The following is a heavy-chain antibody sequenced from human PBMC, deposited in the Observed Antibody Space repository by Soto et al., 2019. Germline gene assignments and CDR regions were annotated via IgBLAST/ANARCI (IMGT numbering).Heavy chain of an antibody. CDR1: GFSLSTSGVV. CDR2: IYWNDDK. Sequence: SGPTLVNPTQTLTLTCTFSGFSLSTSGVVVGWIRQPPGKALEWLALIYWNDDKRYSPSLKSRLTITKDTSKNQGVLTMTNMDPGDTATYYCAHSLEYYYDSSGYCPFDYWGQGTLVNVSS. CDR3: AHSLEYYYDSSGYCPFDY. J-gene: IGHJ4*02. D-gene: IGHD3-22*01. V-gene: IGHV2-5*01.